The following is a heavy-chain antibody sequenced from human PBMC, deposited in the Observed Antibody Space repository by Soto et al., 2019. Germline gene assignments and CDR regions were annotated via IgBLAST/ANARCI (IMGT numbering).Heavy chain of an antibody. CDR3: ATWHLREHAYDI. D-gene: IGHD5-12*01. CDR2: VYDLDGT. CDR1: GFTISSRDNHA. V-gene: IGHV3-53*01. Sequence: GGSLRLSCAASGFTISSRDNHAMSWVRQAPGKGPEWVSGVYDLDGTYYADSVRGRFTTSIDSSRTTVYLQMRDLRPEDTALYFCATWHLREHAYDIWGQGTMVTVSS. J-gene: IGHJ3*02.